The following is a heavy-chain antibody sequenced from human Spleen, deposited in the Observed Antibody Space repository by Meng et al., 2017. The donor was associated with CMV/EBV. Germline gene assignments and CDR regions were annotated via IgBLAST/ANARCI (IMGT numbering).Heavy chain of an antibody. J-gene: IGHJ6*02. V-gene: IGHV3-7*01. CDR1: GFTFSSYW. CDR2: IKQDGSEK. Sequence: GESLKISCVVSGFTFSSYWMSWVRQAPGKGLEWVANIKQDGSEKYYVDSVKGRFTISRDNAKNSLYLQMNSLRAEDTAVYYCANSYSNYEDYYYYYGMDVWGQGTTVTVSS. D-gene: IGHD4-11*01. CDR3: ANSYSNYEDYYYYYGMDV.